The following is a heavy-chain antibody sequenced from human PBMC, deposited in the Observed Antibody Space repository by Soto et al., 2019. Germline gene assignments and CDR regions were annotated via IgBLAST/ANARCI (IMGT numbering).Heavy chain of an antibody. CDR2: ISSSSSYI. D-gene: IGHD2-2*01. CDR3: ARVLRGIPADHYYYYMDV. V-gene: IGHV3-21*01. Sequence: GGSLRLSCAASGFTFSSYSMNWVRQAPGKGLEWVSSISSSSSYIYYADSVKGRFTISRDNAKNSLYLQMNSLRAEDTAVYYCARVLRGIPADHYYYYMDVWGKGTTVTVSS. J-gene: IGHJ6*03. CDR1: GFTFSSYS.